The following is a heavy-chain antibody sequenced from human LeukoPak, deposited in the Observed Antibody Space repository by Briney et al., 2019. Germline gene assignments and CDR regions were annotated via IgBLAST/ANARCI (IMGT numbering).Heavy chain of an antibody. CDR1: GGSISSSNW. V-gene: IGHV4-4*02. D-gene: IGHD3-22*01. J-gene: IGHJ4*02. CDR2: IYHSGST. Sequence: SGTLSLTCAVSGGSISSSNWWSWVPQPPGKGLEWIVEIYHSGSTNYNPSLKSRVTISVDKSKNQFSLKLSSVTAADTAVYYCARDVRYYDSSGMDYWGQGTLVTVSS. CDR3: ARDVRYYDSSGMDY.